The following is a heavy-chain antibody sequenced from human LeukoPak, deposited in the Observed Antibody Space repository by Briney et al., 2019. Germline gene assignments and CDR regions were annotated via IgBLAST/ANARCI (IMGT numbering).Heavy chain of an antibody. CDR2: INHSGNT. V-gene: IGHV4-34*01. D-gene: IGHD2-8*01. CDR3: ARGGWDRLMDNTYSWFDP. CDR1: GGSFSPYY. J-gene: IGHJ5*02. Sequence: SETLSLTCTVYGGSFSPYYWSWVRQPPGKGLEWIGQINHSGNTNYNPSLKSRVTMSVDTSKNQFSLNLSPVTAADTAVYYCARGGWDRLMDNTYSWFDPWGQGTLVTVSS.